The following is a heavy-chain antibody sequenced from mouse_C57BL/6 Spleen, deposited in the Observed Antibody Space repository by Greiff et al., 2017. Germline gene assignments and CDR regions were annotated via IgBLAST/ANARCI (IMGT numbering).Heavy chain of an antibody. V-gene: IGHV2-6-1*01. CDR3: ARHYYGSNYAMDY. Sequence: VKLVESGPGLVAPSQSLSITCTVSGFSLTSYGVHWVRQPPGKGLEWLVVIWSDGSTTYNSALKSRLSISKDNSKSQVFLKMNSLQTDDTAMYYCARHYYGSNYAMDYWGQGTSVTVSS. CDR1: GFSLTSYG. J-gene: IGHJ4*01. D-gene: IGHD1-1*01. CDR2: IWSDGST.